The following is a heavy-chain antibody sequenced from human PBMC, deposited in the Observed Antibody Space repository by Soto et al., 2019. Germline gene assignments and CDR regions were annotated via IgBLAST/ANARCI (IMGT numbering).Heavy chain of an antibody. D-gene: IGHD6-25*01. CDR1: GFTFRSYA. Sequence: DVQLLESGGGLVQPGGSLRLSCAASGFTFRSYAMSWVRQAPGKGLEWVSGISGSGISTHYADSVKGRFTVSRDNSKKTLDLKMNSLRAEDTAVYNCAKKAVSADWYFDLWGRGTLVTVSS. J-gene: IGHJ2*01. CDR2: ISGSGIST. V-gene: IGHV3-23*01. CDR3: AKKAVSADWYFDL.